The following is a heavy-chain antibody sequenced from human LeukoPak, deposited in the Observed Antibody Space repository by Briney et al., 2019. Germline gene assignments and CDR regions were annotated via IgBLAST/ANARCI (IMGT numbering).Heavy chain of an antibody. CDR3: AGHHPRNTVDF. V-gene: IGHV4-30-2*01. CDR2: IYHSGST. CDR1: GGSISSGGYS. D-gene: IGHD2-8*02. J-gene: IGHJ4*02. Sequence: SQTLSLTCAVSGGSISSGGYSWSWIRQPPGKGLEWIGYIYHSGSTYYNPSLKSRVTISVDRSKNQFSLKLSSVTAADTAVYYCAGHHPRNTVDFWGQGTLVTVSS.